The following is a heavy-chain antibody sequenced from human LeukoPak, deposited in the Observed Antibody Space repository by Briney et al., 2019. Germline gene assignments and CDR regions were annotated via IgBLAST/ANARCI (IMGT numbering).Heavy chain of an antibody. D-gene: IGHD2-2*01. CDR1: GGSFSGYY. V-gene: IGHV4-34*01. CDR3: AASQRYCSSTSCYADAFDI. Sequence: SETLSLTCAVYGGSFSGYYWSWIRQPPGKGLEWIGEINHSGSTNYNPSLKSRVTISVDTSKNQFSLKLSSVTAADTAVYYCAASQRYCSSTSCYADAFDIWGQGTMVTVSS. J-gene: IGHJ3*02. CDR2: INHSGST.